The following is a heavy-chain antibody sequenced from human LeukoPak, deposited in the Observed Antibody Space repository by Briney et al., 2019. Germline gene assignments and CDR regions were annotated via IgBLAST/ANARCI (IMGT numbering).Heavy chain of an antibody. J-gene: IGHJ6*02. Sequence: GESLKISCNGSGYSFTSYWIGLVRPLPGKGLGLVGIIYTGDSDTRYSPSFQGQVTISADKSISTAYLQWSSLKASDTAMYYCARRWDSSGYYPGAYYGMDVWGQGTTVTVSS. CDR3: ARRWDSSGYYPGAYYGMDV. CDR2: IYTGDSDT. CDR1: GYSFTSYW. V-gene: IGHV5-51*01. D-gene: IGHD3-22*01.